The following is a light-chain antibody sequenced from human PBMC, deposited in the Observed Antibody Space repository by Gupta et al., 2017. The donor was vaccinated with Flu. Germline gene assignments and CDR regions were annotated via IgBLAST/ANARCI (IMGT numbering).Light chain of an antibody. CDR2: EDS. Sequence: SYELTQTPSVSVSPGQTARITCSGDALPEKYTYWYQQKSGQAPVVVIYEDSKRPSEIPERFSGSSSGTMATLTISGAQVEDEADYYCYSTDSSGHHWVFGGGTKLTVL. CDR3: YSTDSSGHHWV. J-gene: IGLJ3*02. CDR1: ALPEKY. V-gene: IGLV3-10*01.